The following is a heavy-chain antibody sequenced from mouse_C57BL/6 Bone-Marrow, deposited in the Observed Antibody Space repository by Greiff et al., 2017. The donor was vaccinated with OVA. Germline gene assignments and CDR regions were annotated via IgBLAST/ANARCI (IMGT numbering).Heavy chain of an antibody. CDR1: GFTFSDYG. V-gene: IGHV5-17*01. J-gene: IGHJ1*03. CDR3: ARINYWYFDV. Sequence: EVMLVESGGGLVKPGGSLKLSCAASGFTFSDYGMHWVGQAPEKGLEWVAYISSGSSTIYYADTVKGRFTISRDNAKNTLFLQMTSLRSEDTAMYYCARINYWYFDVWGTGTTVTVSS. CDR2: ISSGSSTI.